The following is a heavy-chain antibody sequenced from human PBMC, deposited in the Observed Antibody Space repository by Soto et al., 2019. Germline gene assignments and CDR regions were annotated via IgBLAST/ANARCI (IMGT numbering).Heavy chain of an antibody. CDR2: FIAIFGTA. Sequence: QVQLVQSGAEVRKPGSSVKVSCKASGGTFSRHGISWVRQAPGQGLEWMGGFIAIFGTANHAQKFQGRVTITADERTSKAHMELSSLRSEDTAVYYCARGWGYDNNDYYYAYWGQRTLVIVSS. CDR1: GGTFSRHG. D-gene: IGHD3-22*01. CDR3: ARGWGYDNNDYYYAY. V-gene: IGHV1-69*01. J-gene: IGHJ4*02.